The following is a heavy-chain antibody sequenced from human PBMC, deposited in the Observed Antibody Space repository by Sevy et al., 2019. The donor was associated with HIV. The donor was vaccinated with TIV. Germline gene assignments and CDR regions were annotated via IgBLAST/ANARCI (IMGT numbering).Heavy chain of an antibody. CDR2: IWYDGSNK. Sequence: GGSLRLSCAASGFTFSSYGMHWVRQAPGKGLEWVAVIWYDGSNKYYADSVKGRFTISRDNSKNTLYLQMNSLRAEDTAVYYCARGRGIAAAGTYYYYYYMDVWGKGTTVTVSS. J-gene: IGHJ6*03. V-gene: IGHV3-33*01. D-gene: IGHD6-13*01. CDR3: ARGRGIAAAGTYYYYYYMDV. CDR1: GFTFSSYG.